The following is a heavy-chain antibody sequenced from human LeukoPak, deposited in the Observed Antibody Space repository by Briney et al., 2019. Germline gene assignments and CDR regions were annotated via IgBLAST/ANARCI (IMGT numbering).Heavy chain of an antibody. CDR2: IQENGRER. CDR1: GFTFGAYW. V-gene: IGHV3-74*01. CDR3: TSDRVFYGLDL. Sequence: GGSLRLSCGASGFTFGAYWMHWVRQAPGQGLVWVSRIQENGRERTYADSVKGRFTISRDNAKNTVYLQMNSLRAEDTAVYYCTSDRVFYGLDLWGRGTTVIVSS. J-gene: IGHJ6*02.